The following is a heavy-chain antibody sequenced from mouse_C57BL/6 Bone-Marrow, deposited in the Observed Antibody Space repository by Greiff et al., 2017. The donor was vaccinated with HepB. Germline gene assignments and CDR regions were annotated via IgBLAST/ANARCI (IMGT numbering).Heavy chain of an antibody. CDR2: ISSGGSNT. CDR3: ARGDY. V-gene: IGHV5-6*02. CDR1: GFTFSSYG. Sequence: EVNVVESGGDLVKPGGSLKLSCAASGFTFSSYGMSWVRQTPDKRLEWVATISSGGSNTYYPDSVKGRFTISRDNAKNTLYLQMSSLKSEDTAMYYCARGDYWGQGTTLTVSS. J-gene: IGHJ2*01.